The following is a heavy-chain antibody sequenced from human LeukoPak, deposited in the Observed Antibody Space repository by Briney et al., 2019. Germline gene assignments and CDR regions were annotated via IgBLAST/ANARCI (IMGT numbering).Heavy chain of an antibody. J-gene: IGHJ3*02. CDR1: GGSFSGYY. CDR2: INHSGST. V-gene: IGHV4-34*01. CDR3: ARNGVGYCSSTSCSDAFDI. Sequence: SETLSLTCAVYGGSFSGYYWSWIRQPPGKGLEWIGEINHSGSTNYNPSLKSRVTISVDTSKHQFSLKLSSVTAADTAVYYCARNGVGYCSSTSCSDAFDIWGQGTMVTVSS. D-gene: IGHD2-2*01.